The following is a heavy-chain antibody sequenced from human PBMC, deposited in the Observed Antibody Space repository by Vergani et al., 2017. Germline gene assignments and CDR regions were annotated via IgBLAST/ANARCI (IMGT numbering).Heavy chain of an antibody. CDR2: ISYDGSNK. J-gene: IGHJ4*02. Sequence: QVQLVESGGGVVQPGRSLRLSCAASGFTFSSYGMQWVRQAPGKGLEWVAVISYDGSNKYYADSVKGRFTISRDNSKNTLYLQMNSLRAEDTAVYYCAKDEYGSGIDYWGQGTLVTVSS. D-gene: IGHD3-10*01. CDR3: AKDEYGSGIDY. V-gene: IGHV3-30*18. CDR1: GFTFSSYG.